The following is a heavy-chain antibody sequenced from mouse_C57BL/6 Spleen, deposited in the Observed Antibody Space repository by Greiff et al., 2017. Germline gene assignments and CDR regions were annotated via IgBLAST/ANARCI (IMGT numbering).Heavy chain of an antibody. V-gene: IGHV5-4*01. CDR2: ISDGGSYT. Sequence: EVHLVESGGGLVKPGGSLKLSCAASGFTFSSYAMSWVRQTPEKRLEWVATISDGGSYTYYPDNVKGRFTISRDNAKNNLYLQMSHLKSEDTAMYYCARDGGAYGKRYFDYWGQGTTLTVSS. CDR1: GFTFSSYA. D-gene: IGHD2-1*01. J-gene: IGHJ2*01. CDR3: ARDGGAYGKRYFDY.